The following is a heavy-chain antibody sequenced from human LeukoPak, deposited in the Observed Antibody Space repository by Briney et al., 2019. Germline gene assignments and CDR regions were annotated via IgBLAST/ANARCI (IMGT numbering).Heavy chain of an antibody. D-gene: IGHD5-18*01. CDR1: GFTFSSYS. J-gene: IGHJ6*02. Sequence: GGSLRLSCAASGFTFSSYSMNWVRQAPGKGLEWVSYISSSSSTIYYADSVKGRFTISRDNAKNSLYLQMNSLRAEDTAVYYCARVPSGYSYGYDYYYYGMDVWGQGTTVTVSS. V-gene: IGHV3-48*01. CDR3: ARVPSGYSYGYDYYYYGMDV. CDR2: ISSSSSTI.